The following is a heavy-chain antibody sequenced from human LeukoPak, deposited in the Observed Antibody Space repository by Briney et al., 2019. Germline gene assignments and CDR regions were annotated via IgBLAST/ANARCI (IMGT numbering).Heavy chain of an antibody. V-gene: IGHV4-59*08. CDR2: IYYSGST. D-gene: IGHD3-16*02. CDR1: GGSISSYY. Sequence: PSETLSLTCTVSGGSISSYYWSWIRQPPGKGLEWIGYIYYSGSTNYNPSLKSRVTISVDTSKNQFSLKLSSVTAADTAVYYCARHFNDYDYVWRSYRHFDYWGQGTLVTVSS. J-gene: IGHJ4*02. CDR3: ARHFNDYDYVWRSYRHFDY.